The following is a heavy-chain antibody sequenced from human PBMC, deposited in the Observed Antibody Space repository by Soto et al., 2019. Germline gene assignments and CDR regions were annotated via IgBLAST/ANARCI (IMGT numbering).Heavy chain of an antibody. D-gene: IGHD3-16*02. Sequence: GGSLRLSCAASGFTFSYYAMSWVRQAPGKGLEWVSGISGGGDSTYYADSVKGRFTISRDNSKNTLYLQMNSLTAEDTAVYYCAKDLLMITFGGVIAHFDCWGQGTLVTVSS. CDR2: ISGGGDST. CDR3: AKDLLMITFGGVIAHFDC. CDR1: GFTFSYYA. J-gene: IGHJ4*02. V-gene: IGHV3-23*01.